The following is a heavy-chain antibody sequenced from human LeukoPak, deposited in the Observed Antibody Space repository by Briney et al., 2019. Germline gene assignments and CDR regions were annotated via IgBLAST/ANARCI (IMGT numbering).Heavy chain of an antibody. D-gene: IGHD3-10*01. CDR2: IYTSGST. CDR1: GGSISSGSYY. J-gene: IGHJ6*03. CDR3: ARDSFRLWFGELLYYMDV. Sequence: PSQTLSLTCTVSGGSISSGSYYWSWIRQPAGKGLEWFGRIYTSGSTNYNPSLKSRVTISVDTSKNQFSLKLSSVTAADTAVYYCARDSFRLWFGELLYYMDVWGKGTTVTVSS. V-gene: IGHV4-61*02.